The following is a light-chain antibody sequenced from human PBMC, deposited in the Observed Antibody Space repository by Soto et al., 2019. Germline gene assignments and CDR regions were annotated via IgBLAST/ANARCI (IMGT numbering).Light chain of an antibody. CDR2: GAS. CDR3: QQANSFPLT. CDR1: QGISEY. V-gene: IGKV1-12*01. J-gene: IGKJ4*01. Sequence: DIQMAQSPSSLSASIGDRVTITCRASQGISEYLAWYQQRPGNAPNLLIYGASILQSGVPSRFSGSGSGTDFTLTISSLQPEDFATYYCQQANSFPLTFGGGTKVDIK.